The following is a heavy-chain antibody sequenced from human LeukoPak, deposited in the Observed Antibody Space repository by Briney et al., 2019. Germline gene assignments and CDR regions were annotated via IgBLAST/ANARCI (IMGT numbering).Heavy chain of an antibody. CDR1: GFTFTTYW. CDR2: IKQDGTEK. D-gene: IGHD3-10*01. CDR3: ARVRTSPPDYYYYYMDV. J-gene: IGHJ6*03. Sequence: GGSLRLSCAASGFTFTTYWMSWVRQAPGKGLEWVANIKQDGTEKYYVDSVKGRFTISRDNAKNSLYLQMNSLRVEDTAVYYCARVRTSPPDYYYYYMDVWGKGTTVTISS. V-gene: IGHV3-7*01.